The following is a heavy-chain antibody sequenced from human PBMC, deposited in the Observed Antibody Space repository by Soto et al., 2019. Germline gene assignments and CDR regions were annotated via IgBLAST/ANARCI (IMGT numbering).Heavy chain of an antibody. D-gene: IGHD4-4*01. V-gene: IGHV4-31*03. CDR3: ARDKFEDAVTTGYYYGMDV. CDR1: GGSISSGGYY. CDR2: IYYSGST. Sequence: PSETLSLTCTVSGGSISSGGYYWSWIRQHPGKGLEWIGYIYYSGSTYYNPSLKSRVTISVDTSKNQFSLKLSSVTAADTAVYYCARDKFEDAVTTGYYYGMDVWGQGTTVTVSS. J-gene: IGHJ6*02.